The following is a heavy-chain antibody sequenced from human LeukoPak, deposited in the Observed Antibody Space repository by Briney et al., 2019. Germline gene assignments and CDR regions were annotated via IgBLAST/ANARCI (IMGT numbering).Heavy chain of an antibody. J-gene: IGHJ4*02. D-gene: IGHD3-22*01. CDR2: ISYDGSYK. V-gene: IGHV3-30*18. CDR1: GFTFTTYG. CDR3: AKDEYYYDSSGPLPT. Sequence: PGRSLRLSCAASGFTFTTYGMHWVRQAPGKGLEWVAVISYDGSYKYYVDSVKGRFTISRDNSKNTLYLQMNSLRAEDTAVYYCAKDEYYYDSSGPLPTWGQGTLVTVSS.